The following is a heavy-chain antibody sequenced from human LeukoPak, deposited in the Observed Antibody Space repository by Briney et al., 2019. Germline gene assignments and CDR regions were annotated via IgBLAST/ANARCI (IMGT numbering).Heavy chain of an antibody. V-gene: IGHV1-46*01. Sequence: WASVKVSCKASGYTFTSYYMHWVRQAPGQGLEWMGIINPSGGSTSYAQKFQGRVTMTRDTSTSTVYMELSSLRSEDTAVYYCARDVVGATRGFSWFDPWGQGTLVTVSS. CDR1: GYTFTSYY. CDR2: INPSGGST. J-gene: IGHJ5*02. CDR3: ARDVVGATRGFSWFDP. D-gene: IGHD1-26*01.